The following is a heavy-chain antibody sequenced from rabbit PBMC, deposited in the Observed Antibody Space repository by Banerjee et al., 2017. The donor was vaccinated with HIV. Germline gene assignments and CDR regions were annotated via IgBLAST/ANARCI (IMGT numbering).Heavy chain of an antibody. V-gene: IGHV1S45*01. Sequence: QQQLEESGGGLVKPEGSLTLTCTASGFSFSSSYWICWVRQAPGKGLEWIACIDGVSSGRTYYANWAKGRFTISKTSSTTVTLQMTSLTAADTATYFCARDSYDDYGDYSSPWLDLWGPGTLVTVS. CDR3: ARDSYDDYGDYSSPWLDL. J-gene: IGHJ6*01. CDR1: GFSFSSSYW. CDR2: IDGVSSGRT. D-gene: IGHD2-1*01.